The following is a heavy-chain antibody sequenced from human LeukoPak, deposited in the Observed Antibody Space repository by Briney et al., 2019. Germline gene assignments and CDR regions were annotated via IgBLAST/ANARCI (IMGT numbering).Heavy chain of an antibody. Sequence: PGGSLRLSCAASAFTFSSYSMNWVRQAPGKGLDWVSYISSSSSTIYYADSVKGRFTISRDNAKNSLYLQMNSLRAEDTAVYYCARPVRDGYNYDAFDIWGQGTMVTVSS. V-gene: IGHV3-48*01. CDR2: ISSSSSTI. CDR3: ARPVRDGYNYDAFDI. CDR1: AFTFSSYS. J-gene: IGHJ3*02. D-gene: IGHD5-24*01.